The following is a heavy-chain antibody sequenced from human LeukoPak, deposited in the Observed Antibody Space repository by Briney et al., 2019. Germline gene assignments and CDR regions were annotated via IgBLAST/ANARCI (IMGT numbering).Heavy chain of an antibody. J-gene: IGHJ6*01. CDR1: GFIFSNYW. Sequence: GGPLRLSCVASGFIFSNYWMSWVRQSPGKGLEWVATIKADSSEKYYVDSVRRLFTISRDNAQKSLYLQMNSLRAEDTAVYYCARVTNTDVWEQETTVIVSS. CDR2: IKADSSEK. V-gene: IGHV3-7*04. CDR3: ARVTNTDV.